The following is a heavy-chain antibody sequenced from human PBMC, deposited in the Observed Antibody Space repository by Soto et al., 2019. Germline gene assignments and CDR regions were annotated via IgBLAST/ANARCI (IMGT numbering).Heavy chain of an antibody. V-gene: IGHV1-69*01. CDR1: GGSLSTST. CDR2: IMSMFDVT. Sequence: QEQLVQSGAEMKKPGSSVKVSCRASGGSLSTSTINWVRQAPGQGLEWMGGIMSMFDVTRYAQTFQGRVTITADDSTGTAYMEVTGLRSEDTGVYYCARDDCTSTNCYKIFGMDVWGHGTTVTVSS. J-gene: IGHJ6*02. CDR3: ARDDCTSTNCYKIFGMDV. D-gene: IGHD2-2*02.